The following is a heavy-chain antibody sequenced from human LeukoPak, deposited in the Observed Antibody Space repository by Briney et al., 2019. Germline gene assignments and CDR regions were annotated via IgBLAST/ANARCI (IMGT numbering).Heavy chain of an antibody. D-gene: IGHD3-3*01. J-gene: IGHJ4*02. Sequence: GGSLRLSCAASGFTFSSYVMHWVRQAPGKGLEWVAVIWYDGSNKYYADSVKGRFTISRDNSKNTLYLQMNSLRAEDTAVYYCARGTYDFWSGVDYWGQGTLVTVSS. CDR3: ARGTYDFWSGVDY. CDR2: IWYDGSNK. V-gene: IGHV3-33*01. CDR1: GFTFSSYV.